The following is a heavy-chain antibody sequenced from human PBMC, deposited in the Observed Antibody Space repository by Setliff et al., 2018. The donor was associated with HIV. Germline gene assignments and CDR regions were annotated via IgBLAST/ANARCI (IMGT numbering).Heavy chain of an antibody. D-gene: IGHD6-6*01. CDR2: INVDGSSI. J-gene: IGHJ4*02. V-gene: IGHV3-74*01. CDR3: ARLPQDVRSSIDF. CDR1: GFTFTDYW. Sequence: GESLKISCAASGFTFTDYWMHWVRQVLGQGLVWVSRINVDGSSISYADSVKGRFTISRDNAKNTLFLQMNSLRAEDTAVYYCARLPQDVRSSIDFWGQGTLVTVSS.